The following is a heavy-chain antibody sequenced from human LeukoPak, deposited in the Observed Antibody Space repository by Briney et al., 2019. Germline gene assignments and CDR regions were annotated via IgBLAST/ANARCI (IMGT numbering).Heavy chain of an antibody. D-gene: IGHD6-13*01. J-gene: IGHJ4*02. V-gene: IGHV4-34*01. CDR2: INHSGST. CDR3: ARGVYSSSGLDY. CDR1: GGSFSGYY. Sequence: SETLSLTCAVYGGSFSGYYWSWIRQPPGKGLEWIGEINHSGSTNYNPSLKSRVTISVDASKNQFSLKLSSVTAADTAVYYCARGVYSSSGLDYWGQGTLVTVSS.